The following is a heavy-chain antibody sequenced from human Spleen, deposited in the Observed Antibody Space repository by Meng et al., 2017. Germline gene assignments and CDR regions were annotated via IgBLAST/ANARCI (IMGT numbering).Heavy chain of an antibody. Sequence: ASVKVSCKASGYTFTSYGISWVRQAPGQGLEWMGWISAYNGNTNFAQRFQGRVTMTTDTSTSTAYMELRSLRSDDTAVYYCARARYFYESSGHSEYFQHWGQGTVVTVSS. CDR1: GYTFTSYG. CDR2: ISAYNGNT. D-gene: IGHD3-22*01. J-gene: IGHJ1*01. CDR3: ARARYFYESSGHSEYFQH. V-gene: IGHV1-18*01.